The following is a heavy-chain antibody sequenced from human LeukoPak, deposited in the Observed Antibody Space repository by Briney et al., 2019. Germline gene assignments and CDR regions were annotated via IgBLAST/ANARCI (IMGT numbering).Heavy chain of an antibody. CDR3: TKSIAAAMYYYYYMDV. V-gene: IGHV3-73*01. J-gene: IGHJ6*03. CDR1: GFTFSGSA. D-gene: IGHD6-13*01. CDR2: IRSKANSYAT. Sequence: PGGSLRLSCAASGFTFSGSAMHWVRQASGKGLEWVGRIRSKANSYATAYAASVKGRFTISRDDSKNTAYLQMNSLKTEDTAVYYCTKSIAAAMYYYYYMDVWGKGTTVTVSS.